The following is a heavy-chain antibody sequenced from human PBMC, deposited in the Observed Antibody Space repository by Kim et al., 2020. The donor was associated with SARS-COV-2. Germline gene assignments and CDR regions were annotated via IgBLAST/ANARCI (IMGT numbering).Heavy chain of an antibody. CDR2: ISAYNGNT. Sequence: ASVKVSCKASGYTFTSYGISWVRQAPGQGLEWMGWISAYNGNTNYAQKLQGRVTMTTDTSTSTAYMELRSLRSDDTAVYYCARDGEAYDSSGYSLIHYYYYYGMDVWGQGTTVTVSS. CDR1: GYTFTSYG. V-gene: IGHV1-18*01. D-gene: IGHD3-22*01. J-gene: IGHJ6*02. CDR3: ARDGEAYDSSGYSLIHYYYYYGMDV.